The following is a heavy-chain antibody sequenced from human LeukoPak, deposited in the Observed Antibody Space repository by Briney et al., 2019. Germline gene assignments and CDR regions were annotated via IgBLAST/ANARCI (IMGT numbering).Heavy chain of an antibody. V-gene: IGHV3-23*01. D-gene: IGHD5-18*01. CDR2: IGGSGTSA. CDR1: GFTFSNAW. J-gene: IGHJ4*02. CDR3: AKDDSAYSYASFDY. Sequence: GGSLRLSCAASGFTFSNAWMSWVRQAPGKGLEWVSAIGGSGTSAYYADSLKGRFTISRDNSKNTLYLQVNSLRAEDTAVYYCAKDDSAYSYASFDYWGQGTLVTVSS.